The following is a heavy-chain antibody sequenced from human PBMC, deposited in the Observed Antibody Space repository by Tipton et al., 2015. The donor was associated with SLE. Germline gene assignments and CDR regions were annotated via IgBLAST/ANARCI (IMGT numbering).Heavy chain of an antibody. CDR1: GFTFSSYE. D-gene: IGHD5-12*01. CDR3: AREGLGGYDLDY. J-gene: IGHJ4*02. V-gene: IGHV3-48*03. CDR2: ISGTGSDI. Sequence: SLRLSCVASGFTFSSYEMNWVRQAPGNGLDWVAYISGTGSDIYYADSVKGRFTISRHNARNSLYLQMNSLRADDTAVYYCAREGLGGYDLDYWGQGTLVTVSS.